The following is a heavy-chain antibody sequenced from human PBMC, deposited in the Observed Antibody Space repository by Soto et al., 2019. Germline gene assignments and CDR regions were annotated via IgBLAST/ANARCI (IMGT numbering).Heavy chain of an antibody. D-gene: IGHD3-16*01. J-gene: IGHJ2*01. CDR3: ARRIYGDWYFDL. Sequence: QVQLQESSPGLLKPSGTLSLTCAVSGASISSTNWWSWVRQPPGKGLEWIGEIFHSGSTNSNPSLKSPVTISLDTSKNQFSLKLSSVTAADMAVYYCARRIYGDWYFDLWGRGTLVTVSS. CDR1: GASISSTNW. V-gene: IGHV4-4*02. CDR2: IFHSGST.